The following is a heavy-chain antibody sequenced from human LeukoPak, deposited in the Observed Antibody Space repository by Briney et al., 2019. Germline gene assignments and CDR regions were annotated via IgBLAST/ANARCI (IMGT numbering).Heavy chain of an antibody. CDR2: IDSPGTT. D-gene: IGHD5-18*01. CDR3: ARRERLGYSYGRGTLDV. V-gene: IGHV3-66*01. CDR1: VFIVSSNY. Sequence: GGSLRLSCVASVFIVSSNYMSWVRQAPGKGLEWVSLIDSPGTTYYADSVKGRFTISRDNSKNTLYFQMNSLRAEDTAVYYCARRERLGYSYGRGTLDVWGQGTMVTVSS. J-gene: IGHJ3*01.